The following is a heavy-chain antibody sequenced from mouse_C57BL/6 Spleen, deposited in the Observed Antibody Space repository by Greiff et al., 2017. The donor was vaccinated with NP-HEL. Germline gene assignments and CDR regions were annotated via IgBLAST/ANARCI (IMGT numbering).Heavy chain of an antibody. CDR2: ISNGGGST. D-gene: IGHD4-1*01. Sequence: EVKLMESGGGLVQPGGSLKLSCAASGFTFSDYYMSWVRQTPEKRLEWVAYISNGGGSTYYPDTVKGRFTISRDNAKNTLYLQMSRLKSEDTAMYYCARQLGRGEYYFDYWGQGITLTVSS. V-gene: IGHV5-12*01. CDR3: ARQLGRGEYYFDY. J-gene: IGHJ2*01. CDR1: GFTFSDYY.